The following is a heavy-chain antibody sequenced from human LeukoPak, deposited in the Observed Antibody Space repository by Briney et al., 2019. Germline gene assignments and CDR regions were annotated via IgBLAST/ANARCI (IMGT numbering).Heavy chain of an antibody. CDR1: GFDFSGYA. Sequence: GGSLRLSRAASGFDFSGYAMSWVRQAPGMGLEWVSFISSSGSTTYYADSVKGRFTISSDSSKNTVYLQMNSLRAEDTAIYFCAKDHRFCRGGTCHSGFDYWGLGTLVTVSS. CDR2: ISSSGSTT. V-gene: IGHV3-23*01. CDR3: AKDHRFCRGGTCHSGFDY. J-gene: IGHJ4*02. D-gene: IGHD2-15*01.